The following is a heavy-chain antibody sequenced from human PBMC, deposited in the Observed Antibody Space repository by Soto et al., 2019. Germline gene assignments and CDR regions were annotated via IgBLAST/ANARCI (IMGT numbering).Heavy chain of an antibody. CDR3: ARYSYGYVAY. CDR1: GGSISSYY. D-gene: IGHD5-18*01. J-gene: IGHJ4*02. Sequence: QVQLQESGPGLVKPSETLSLTCTVSGGSISSYYWSWIRQPPGKGLEWIGYIYYSGSTNYNPSLKSRVTISVATSKNQFSLKLSSVTAADTAVYYCARYSYGYVAYWGQGTLVTVSS. V-gene: IGHV4-59*01. CDR2: IYYSGST.